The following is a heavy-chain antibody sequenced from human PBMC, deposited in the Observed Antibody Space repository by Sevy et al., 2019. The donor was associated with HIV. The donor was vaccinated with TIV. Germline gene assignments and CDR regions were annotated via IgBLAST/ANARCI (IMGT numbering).Heavy chain of an antibody. V-gene: IGHV7-4-1*02. J-gene: IGHJ4*02. CDR3: ARSIFGDGYNYGYFDY. Sequence: ASVKVSCKASGYTFTSYAMNWVRQAPGQGLEWMGWINTNTGNPTYAQGFTGRFVFSLETSVSTAYLQISSLKAEDTAVYYCARSIFGDGYNYGYFDYWGQGTLVTVSS. D-gene: IGHD5-12*01. CDR1: GYTFTSYA. CDR2: INTNTGNP.